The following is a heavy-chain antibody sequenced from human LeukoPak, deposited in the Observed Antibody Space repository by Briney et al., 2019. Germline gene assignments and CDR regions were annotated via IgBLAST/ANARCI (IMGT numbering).Heavy chain of an antibody. CDR3: ARFFRGQWLDENYFDY. CDR1: GFTFNNYV. Sequence: QSGGSLRLSCAASGFTFNNYVMSWVRQAPGKGLEWVSTVNGGGSSTYYADSVKGRFTISRDNSKNTLYLQMNSLRAEDTAVYYCARFFRGQWLDENYFDYWGQGTLVTVSS. V-gene: IGHV3-23*01. J-gene: IGHJ4*02. D-gene: IGHD6-19*01. CDR2: VNGGGSST.